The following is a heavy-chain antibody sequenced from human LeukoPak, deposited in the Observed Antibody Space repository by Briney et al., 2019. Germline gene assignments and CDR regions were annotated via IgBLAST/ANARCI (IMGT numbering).Heavy chain of an antibody. CDR1: GFSLSTSGMC. Sequence: SGPALVKPTQTLTLTCTFSGFSLSTSGMCVSWIRQPPGKALEWLARIDWDDDKYYSTSLKTRLTISQDTSKNQVVLTMTNMDPVDTATYYCARIEAVAGAYYFDYWGQGTLVTVSS. CDR3: ARIEAVAGAYYFDY. J-gene: IGHJ4*02. V-gene: IGHV2-70*11. D-gene: IGHD6-19*01. CDR2: IDWDDDK.